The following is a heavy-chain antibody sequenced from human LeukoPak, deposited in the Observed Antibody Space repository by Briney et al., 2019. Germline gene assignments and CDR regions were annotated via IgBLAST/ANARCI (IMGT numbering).Heavy chain of an antibody. V-gene: IGHV3-48*03. J-gene: IGHJ6*03. D-gene: IGHD6-13*01. Sequence: GGSLRLSCAASGFTFSSYEMNWVRQAPGKGLEWVSYISSSGSTIYYADSVKGRFTISRDNAKNSLYLQMNSLRAEDTAVYYCARGGYSSWYGYYYYMDVWGKGTTVTVSS. CDR3: ARGGYSSWYGYYYYMDV. CDR2: ISSSGSTI. CDR1: GFTFSSYE.